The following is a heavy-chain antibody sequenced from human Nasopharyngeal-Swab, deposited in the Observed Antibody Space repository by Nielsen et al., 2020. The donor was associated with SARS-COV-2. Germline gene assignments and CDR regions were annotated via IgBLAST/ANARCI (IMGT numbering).Heavy chain of an antibody. V-gene: IGHV3-48*02. Sequence: GGSLRLSCAASEFTMSRNGMHWVRQAPGKGLEWVAYISASSSTSYYADSLQGRFTISRDNPKNSLYLQMNSLSDEETALYYCARDVAIVGATLEHWGQGTLVTVSS. CDR3: ARDVAIVGATLEH. J-gene: IGHJ4*02. D-gene: IGHD1-26*01. CDR1: EFTMSRNG. CDR2: ISASSSTS.